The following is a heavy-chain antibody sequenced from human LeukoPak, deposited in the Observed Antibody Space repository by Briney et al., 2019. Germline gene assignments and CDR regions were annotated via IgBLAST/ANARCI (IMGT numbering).Heavy chain of an antibody. CDR2: ISAYNGDT. CDR3: ARVLGAVSGGYYYYGMDV. V-gene: IGHV1-18*01. D-gene: IGHD3-16*01. CDR1: GYTFTSYG. J-gene: IGHJ6*02. Sequence: ASVKLSCKASGYTFTSYGLSWVRQARGHGLKWLGWISAYNGDTNFAQKVRDRVSVTTETSTSTAYMELRSVISDDTAIYYCARVLGAVSGGYYYYGMDVWGQGTTVTVSS.